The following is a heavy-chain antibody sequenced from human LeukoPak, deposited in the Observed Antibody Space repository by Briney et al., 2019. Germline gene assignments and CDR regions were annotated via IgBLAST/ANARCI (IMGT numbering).Heavy chain of an antibody. CDR1: GFTFSSYA. V-gene: IGHV3-23*01. CDR2: INGSGGST. J-gene: IGHJ4*02. D-gene: IGHD3-22*01. CDR3: AGYYDSSGSFDY. Sequence: GGSLRLPCAASGFTFSSYAMSWVRQAPGKGLEWVSAINGSGGSTYYADSVKGRFTISRDNSKNTLYLQMNSLRAEDTAVYYCAGYYDSSGSFDYWGQGTLVTVSS.